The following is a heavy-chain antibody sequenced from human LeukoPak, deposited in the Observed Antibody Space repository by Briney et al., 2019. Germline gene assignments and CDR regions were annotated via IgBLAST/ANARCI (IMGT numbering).Heavy chain of an antibody. V-gene: IGHV3-30*02. D-gene: IGHD5-24*01. J-gene: IGHJ4*02. CDR1: GFTFSSYG. Sequence: PGGSLRLSCAASGFTFSSYGMHWVRQAPGKGLGWVAFIRYDGSNKYYADSVKGRFTISRDNSKNTLYLQMNSLRAEDTAVYYCARGLGMAEDYWGQGTLVTVSS. CDR3: ARGLGMAEDY. CDR2: IRYDGSNK.